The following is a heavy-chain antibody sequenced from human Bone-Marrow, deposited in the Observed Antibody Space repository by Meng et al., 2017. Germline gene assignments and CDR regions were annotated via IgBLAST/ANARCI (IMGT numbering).Heavy chain of an antibody. CDR2: IKQDGSEK. J-gene: IGHJ3*02. CDR3: ARDAILELPDAFDI. V-gene: IGHV3-7*01. Sequence: GESLKISCAASGFTFSSYWMSWVRQAPGKGLEWVANIKQDGSEKYYVDSVKGRFTISRDNAKNSLYLQMNSLRAEDTAVYYCARDAILELPDAFDIWGQGTMVTVSS. CDR1: GFTFSSYW. D-gene: IGHD3-9*01.